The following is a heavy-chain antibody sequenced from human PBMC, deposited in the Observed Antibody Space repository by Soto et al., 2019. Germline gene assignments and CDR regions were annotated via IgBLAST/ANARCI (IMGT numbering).Heavy chain of an antibody. Sequence: QGTLKGSCSTLGKPTQTLTLTCTVSGLSLRTTGVGVGWVRQPPGKALEWLALLYLDGDQRYSPSLRSRLTIAKDISEKQVVLTMTNMDTVDTATYYCVQSRCGGDCLEIYSSHAYNGLDVWGQGTTVTVSS. J-gene: IGHJ6*02. V-gene: IGHV2-5*02. D-gene: IGHD2-21*02. CDR1: GLSLRTTGVG. CDR3: VQSRCGGDCLEIYSSHAYNGLDV. CDR2: LYLDGDQ.